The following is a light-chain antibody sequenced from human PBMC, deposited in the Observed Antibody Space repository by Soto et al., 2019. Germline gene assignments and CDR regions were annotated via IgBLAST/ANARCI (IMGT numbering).Light chain of an antibody. J-gene: IGKJ2*01. CDR3: QQYISFPHT. Sequence: DIQMTQSPSTLSASVGDRVTITCRASRNIISGLAWYQQKPGKAPKLLTYKASILESGVPSRFSGSGSGTEFTLTINSLQPDDFATYYCQQYISFPHTFGQGTKLEIK. CDR2: KAS. V-gene: IGKV1-5*03. CDR1: RNIISG.